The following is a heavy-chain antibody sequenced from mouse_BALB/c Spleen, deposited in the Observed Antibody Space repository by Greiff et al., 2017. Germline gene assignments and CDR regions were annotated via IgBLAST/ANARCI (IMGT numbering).Heavy chain of an antibody. CDR3: ARRDDYYAMDY. V-gene: IGHV1-20*02. Sequence: EVKVVESGPELVKPGASVKISCKASGYSFTGYFMNWVMQSHGKSLEWIGRINPYNGDTFYNQKFKGKATLTVDKSSSTAHMELRSLASEDSAVYYCARRDDYYAMDYWGQGTSVTVSS. J-gene: IGHJ4*01. CDR1: GYSFTGYF. CDR2: INPYNGDT.